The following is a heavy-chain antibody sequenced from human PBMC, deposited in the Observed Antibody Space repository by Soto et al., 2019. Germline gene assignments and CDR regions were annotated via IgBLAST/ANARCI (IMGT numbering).Heavy chain of an antibody. CDR3: ARVKGLYDILTGYYRETDY. J-gene: IGHJ4*02. CDR1: GYTFTSYD. D-gene: IGHD3-9*01. V-gene: IGHV1-8*01. CDR2: MNPNSGNT. Sequence: ASVKVSCKASGYTFTSYDINWVRQATGQGLEWMGWMNPNSGNTGYAQKFQGRVTMTRNTSISTAYMELSSLRSEDTAVYYCARVKGLYDILTGYYRETDYWGQGTLVTVSS.